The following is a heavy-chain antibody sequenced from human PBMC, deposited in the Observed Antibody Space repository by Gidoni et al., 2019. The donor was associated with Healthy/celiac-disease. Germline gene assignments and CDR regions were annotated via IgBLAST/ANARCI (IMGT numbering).Heavy chain of an antibody. CDR3: ASFSIVPAAMAYYYGMDV. J-gene: IGHJ6*02. CDR1: GFTFSSYA. V-gene: IGHV3-23*04. Sequence: EVQLVESGGGLVQPGGSLRLSCAASGFTFSSYAMSWVRQAPGKGLEWVSAISGSGGSTYYADSVKGRFTISRDNSKNTLYLQMNSLRAEDTAVYYCASFSIVPAAMAYYYGMDVWGQGTTVTVSS. CDR2: ISGSGGST. D-gene: IGHD2-2*01.